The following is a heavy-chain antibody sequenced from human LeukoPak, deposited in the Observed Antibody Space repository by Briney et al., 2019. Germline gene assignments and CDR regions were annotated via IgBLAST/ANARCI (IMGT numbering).Heavy chain of an antibody. CDR2: ISVYNGDT. V-gene: IGHV1-18*01. D-gene: IGHD6-19*01. Sequence: VASVKVSCKASGYTFTSYGISLVRQAPGQGLEWMGWISVYNGDTNYAQKFQGRVTMTTDTSTSTAYMELRSLRSDDTAVYYCARHGIAVVDYWGQGTLVTVSS. CDR1: GYTFTSYG. J-gene: IGHJ4*02. CDR3: ARHGIAVVDY.